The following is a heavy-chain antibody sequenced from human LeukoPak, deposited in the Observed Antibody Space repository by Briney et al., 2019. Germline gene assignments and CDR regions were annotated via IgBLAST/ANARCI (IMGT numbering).Heavy chain of an antibody. J-gene: IGHJ6*03. CDR2: IRYDGNNK. V-gene: IGHV3-30*02. Sequence: GGSLRLSCAASGFTFSSSGMHWVRQAPGKGLEWVAFIRYDGNNKYYADSVKGRFTISRDNSKNTLYLQMSSLRSEDTAVYYCARGSDYDFWSGYLNYYYYYYMDVWGKGTTVTVSS. CDR1: GFTFSSSG. D-gene: IGHD3-3*01. CDR3: ARGSDYDFWSGYLNYYYYYYMDV.